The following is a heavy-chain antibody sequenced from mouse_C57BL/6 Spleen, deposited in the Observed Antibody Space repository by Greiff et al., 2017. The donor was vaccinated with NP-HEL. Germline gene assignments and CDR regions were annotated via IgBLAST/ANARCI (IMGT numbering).Heavy chain of an antibody. CDR1: GFTFSDYY. CDR2: ISNGGGST. Sequence: EVKLQESGGGLVQPGGSLKLSCAASGFTFSDYYMYWVRQTPEKRLEWVAYISNGGGSTYYPDTVKGRFTISRDNAKNTLYLQMSRLKSEDTAMYYCARRFYDVGAMDYWGQGTSVTVSS. CDR3: ARRFYDVGAMDY. J-gene: IGHJ4*01. V-gene: IGHV5-12*01. D-gene: IGHD2-12*01.